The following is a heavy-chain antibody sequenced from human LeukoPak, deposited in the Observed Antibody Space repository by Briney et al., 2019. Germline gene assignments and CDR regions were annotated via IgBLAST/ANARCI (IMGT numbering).Heavy chain of an antibody. CDR2: ISWDGGIT. CDR1: GFTIHHYS. D-gene: IGHD5-12*01. J-gene: IGHJ4*02. V-gene: IGHV3-43*01. CDR3: AKDSNTGGYSFGS. Sequence: GGSLRLSCAASGFTIHHYSLHWVRQPPGKGLGWVSLISWDGGITYYADSVRGRFTISRDNSKNSLSLEMNSLRTEDTALYYCAKDSNTGGYSFGSWGQGTLVTVTS.